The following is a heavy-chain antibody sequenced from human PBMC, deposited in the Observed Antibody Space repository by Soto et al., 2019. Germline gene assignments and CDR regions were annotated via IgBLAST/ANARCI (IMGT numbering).Heavy chain of an antibody. J-gene: IGHJ6*02. D-gene: IGHD5-18*01. V-gene: IGHV1-69*19. CDR2: IIPIFGTA. CDR1: GGTFSSYA. Sequence: QVQLVQSGAEVKKPGSSVKVSCKASGGTFSSYAISWVRQAPGQGLEWMGGIIPIFGTANYAQKFQGRVTITADESTSTAYMELSRLRSEDTVVYYCARKGVVDTAMVKIHYYYYGMDVWGQGTKVTVSS. CDR3: ARKGVVDTAMVKIHYYYYGMDV.